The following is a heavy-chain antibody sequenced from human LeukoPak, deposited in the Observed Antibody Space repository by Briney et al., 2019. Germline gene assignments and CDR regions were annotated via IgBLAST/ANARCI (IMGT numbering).Heavy chain of an antibody. Sequence: GGSLRLSCAASGFTFNNYAMSWVRQAPGKGLEWVSSISSGGATTWYADSAKGRFTISRDNSQSTLYLQMNGLRAEDTAVYYCARDRDVDYWGQGTLVTVSS. CDR2: ISSGGATT. V-gene: IGHV3-23*01. J-gene: IGHJ4*02. D-gene: IGHD5-24*01. CDR3: ARDRDVDY. CDR1: GFTFNNYA.